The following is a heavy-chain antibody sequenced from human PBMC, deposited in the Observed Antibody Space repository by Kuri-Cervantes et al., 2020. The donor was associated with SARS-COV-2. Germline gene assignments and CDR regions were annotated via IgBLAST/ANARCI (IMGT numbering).Heavy chain of an antibody. V-gene: IGHV4-59*01. CDR3: ARAVGYSYGFGYYYYMDV. CDR1: GFTFSNAW. D-gene: IGHD5-18*01. Sequence: GSLRLSCAASGFTFSNAWMSWVRQAPGKGLEWIGYIYYSGSTNYNPSLKSRVTISVDTSKNQFSLKLSSVTAADTAVYYCARAVGYSYGFGYYYYMDVRGKGTTVTVSS. J-gene: IGHJ6*03. CDR2: IYYSGST.